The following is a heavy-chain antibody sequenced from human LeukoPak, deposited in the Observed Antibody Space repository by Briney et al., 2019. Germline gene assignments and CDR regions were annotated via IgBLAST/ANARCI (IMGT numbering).Heavy chain of an antibody. CDR2: IYYSGST. CDR1: GGSISSSSYY. CDR3: ASTYYYGSGTHT. D-gene: IGHD3-10*01. V-gene: IGHV4-39*07. J-gene: IGHJ4*02. Sequence: SETLSLTCTVSGGSISSSSYYWGWIRQPPGKGLEWIGSIYYSGSTCYNPSLKSRVTISVDTSKNQFSLKLSSVTAADTAVYYCASTYYYGSGTHTWGQGTLVTVSS.